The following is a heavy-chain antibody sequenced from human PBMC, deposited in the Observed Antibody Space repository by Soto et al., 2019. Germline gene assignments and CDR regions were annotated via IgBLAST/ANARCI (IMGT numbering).Heavy chain of an antibody. CDR1: GYTFTSYA. CDR2: INAGNGNT. J-gene: IGHJ6*03. Sequence: ASVKVSCKASGYTFTSYAMHWVRQAPGQRLEWMGWINAGNGNTKYSQKFQGRVTITRDTSASTAYMELSSLRSEDTAVYYCAREGGSNFWSGYRHYYYYYYMDVWGKGTTVTVSS. D-gene: IGHD3-3*01. V-gene: IGHV1-3*01. CDR3: AREGGSNFWSGYRHYYYYYYMDV.